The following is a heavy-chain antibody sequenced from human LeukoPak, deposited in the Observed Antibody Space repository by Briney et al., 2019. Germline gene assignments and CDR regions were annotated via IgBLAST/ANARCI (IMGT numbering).Heavy chain of an antibody. Sequence: PSGTLSLTCAVYGGSFRGYYWSWIRQPPGKGLEWIGEINHSGSTNYNPSLKSRVTISLDTSKNQFSLKLSSVTAADTAVYYCAREIWSYSDYWGQGTLVTVSS. CDR3: AREIWSYSDY. CDR2: INHSGST. V-gene: IGHV4-34*01. CDR1: GGSFRGYY. D-gene: IGHD1-26*01. J-gene: IGHJ4*02.